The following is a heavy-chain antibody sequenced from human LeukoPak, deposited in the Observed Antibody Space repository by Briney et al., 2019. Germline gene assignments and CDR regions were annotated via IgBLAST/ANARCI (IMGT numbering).Heavy chain of an antibody. CDR1: GFXFSSYG. D-gene: IGHD2-2*01. J-gene: IGHJ6*02. CDR3: AKGREYQLLWSYGMDV. CDR2: ISYDGRNK. V-gene: IGHV3-30*18. Sequence: GGSLRLSCAASGFXFSSYGIHWVRQAPGKGLEWVAGISYDGRNKYNADSVKGRFTISRDNSKYTLHLQLNSLRTEDTAVFYCAKGREYQLLWSYGMDVWGQGTTVTVS.